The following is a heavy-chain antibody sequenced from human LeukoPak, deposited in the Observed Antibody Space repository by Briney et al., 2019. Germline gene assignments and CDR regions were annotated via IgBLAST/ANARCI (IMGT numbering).Heavy chain of an antibody. V-gene: IGHV3-15*01. J-gene: IGHJ4*02. CDR3: TADHYDILTGTPDY. CDR1: GLTFYTYA. D-gene: IGHD3-9*01. CDR2: IKSKTDGGTT. Sequence: EGSLRLSCEVSGLTFYTYAISWVRQAPGKGLEWVGRIKSKTDGGTTDYAAPAKGRFTISRDDSKNTLYLQMNSLKTEDTAVYYCTADHYDILTGTPDYWGQGTLVTVSS.